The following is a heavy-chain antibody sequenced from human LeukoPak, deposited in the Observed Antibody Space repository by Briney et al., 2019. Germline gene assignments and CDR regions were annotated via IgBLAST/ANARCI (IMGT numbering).Heavy chain of an antibody. CDR2: IYYSGKT. V-gene: IGHV4-30-4*01. J-gene: IGHJ3*02. CDR1: GDSITSDNYF. CDR3: AREVKQAASSDAFDI. D-gene: IGHD6-13*01. Sequence: SETLSLTCTVSGDSITSDNYFWSWVRQPPGKGPEWIGYIYYSGKTYYNPSLESRLIISVDTSKNQFSLRLNSVTAADTAVYFCAREVKQAASSDAFDIWGQGTLVTVSS.